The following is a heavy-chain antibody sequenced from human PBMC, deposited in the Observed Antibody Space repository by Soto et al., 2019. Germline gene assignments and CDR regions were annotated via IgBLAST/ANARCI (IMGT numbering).Heavy chain of an antibody. Sequence: PGRSLRLSCAASVFTFISYAVSWVRQAPGKGPEWISSISGSGSTIYYADSVKGRFTISRDNSKNTLYLQMSSLRAEDTAVYYCAKVFYYYDSSGYYYFDFWGQGTLVTVSS. CDR1: VFTFISYA. J-gene: IGHJ4*02. CDR3: AKVFYYYDSSGYYYFDF. CDR2: ISGSGSTI. D-gene: IGHD3-22*01. V-gene: IGHV3-23*01.